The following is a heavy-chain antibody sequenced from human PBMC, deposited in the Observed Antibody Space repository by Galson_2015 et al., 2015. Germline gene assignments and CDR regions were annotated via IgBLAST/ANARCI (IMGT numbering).Heavy chain of an antibody. Sequence: ETLSLTCAVSGYSISSGYYWGWIRQPPGKGLEWIGSIYHSGSTYYNPSLKSRVTISVDTSKNQFSLKLSSATAADTAVYYCARDSGHYYDSSGFDYWGQGTLVTVSS. D-gene: IGHD3-22*01. V-gene: IGHV4-38-2*02. CDR1: GYSISSGYY. CDR2: IYHSGST. J-gene: IGHJ4*02. CDR3: ARDSGHYYDSSGFDY.